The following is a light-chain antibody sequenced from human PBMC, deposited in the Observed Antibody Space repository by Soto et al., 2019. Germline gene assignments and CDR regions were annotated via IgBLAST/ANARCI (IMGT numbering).Light chain of an antibody. Sequence: VVTQSPATLSVFPGETATLSCRASQSVSSDLAWYQQRPGQAPGLLIYGASTRATGIPARFGGSGSGTEFRLTISSLQSEDFATYYCQQYNTWHPKMAFGRGTKVDIK. J-gene: IGKJ1*01. CDR1: QSVSSD. CDR3: QQYNTWHPKMA. CDR2: GAS. V-gene: IGKV3-15*01.